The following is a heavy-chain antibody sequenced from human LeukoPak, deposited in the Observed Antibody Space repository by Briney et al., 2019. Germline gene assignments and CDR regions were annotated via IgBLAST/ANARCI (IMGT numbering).Heavy chain of an antibody. J-gene: IGHJ4*02. V-gene: IGHV3-49*04. CDR1: GFTFGDYA. D-gene: IGHD4/OR15-4a*01. CDR2: IKSKGDGETT. Sequence: PGRSLRLSCTASGFTFGDYAMSWVRQAPGKGLEWVGRIKSKGDGETTDYAAPVKGRFTISRDDSNNMVYLQMNSLKIEDTAVYYCAIDEPNYAPYDFDYWGQGTLVTVSS. CDR3: AIDEPNYAPYDFDY.